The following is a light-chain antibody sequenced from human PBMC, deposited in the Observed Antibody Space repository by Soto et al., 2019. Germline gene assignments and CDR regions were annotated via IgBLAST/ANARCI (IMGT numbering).Light chain of an antibody. V-gene: IGLV2-23*02. J-gene: IGLJ1*01. CDR3: SPYVLSLTSA. CDR1: SSNIGAYNR. CDR2: EVS. Sequence: QSVLTQAASVSGSPGQSITISCTGTSSNIGAYNRVTRLHHRPGKVPKVLIYEVSRRPSGVSNRFSGSKSGNTASLTISGLQAEDEADYYCSPYVLSLTSAFGTGTKVT.